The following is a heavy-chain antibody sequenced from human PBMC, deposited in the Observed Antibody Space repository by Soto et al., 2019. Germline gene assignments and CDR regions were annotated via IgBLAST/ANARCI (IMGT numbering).Heavy chain of an antibody. J-gene: IGHJ4*02. CDR2: MYYSGSS. D-gene: IGHD4-4*01. CDR1: GGSISSRTFW. CDR3: ARHPRDDYNYGGSGIFDY. Sequence: QLQLQESGPGLVKPSETLSLTCSVSGGSISSRTFWWAWIRQPPGKGLEWIGDMYYSGSSYSSPSLKSRVTLSVETSKNQLSLKLNSVTAADTAVYYCARHPRDDYNYGGSGIFDYWGQGTLVNVSS. V-gene: IGHV4-39*01.